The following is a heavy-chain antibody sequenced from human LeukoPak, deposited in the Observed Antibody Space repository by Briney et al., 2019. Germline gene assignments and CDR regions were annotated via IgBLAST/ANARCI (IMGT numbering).Heavy chain of an antibody. CDR1: GFTFSSYS. V-gene: IGHV3-48*01. CDR3: AREGPGDYVWGSSYFDY. Sequence: PGGSLRLSCAASGFTFSSYSMNWVRQAPGKGLEWVSYISSSSSTIYYADSVEGRFAISRDNAKNSLYLQMNSLRAEDTAVYYCAREGPGDYVWGSSYFDYWGQGTLVTVSS. CDR2: ISSSSSTI. J-gene: IGHJ4*02. D-gene: IGHD3-16*01.